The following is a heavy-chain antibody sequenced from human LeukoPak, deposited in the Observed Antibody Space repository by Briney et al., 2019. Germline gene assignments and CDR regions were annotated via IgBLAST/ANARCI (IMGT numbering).Heavy chain of an antibody. CDR3: ARHPAGALYDFWSGYYTGYFDY. V-gene: IGHV4-34*01. J-gene: IGHJ4*02. CDR2: INHSGST. CDR1: GGSFSGYY. D-gene: IGHD3-3*01. Sequence: SETLSLTCAVYGGSFSGYYWSWIRQPPGKGLEWIGEINHSGSTNYNPSLKSRVTISVDTSKNQFSLKLSSVTAADTAVYYCARHPAGALYDFWSGYYTGYFDYWGQGTLVTVSS.